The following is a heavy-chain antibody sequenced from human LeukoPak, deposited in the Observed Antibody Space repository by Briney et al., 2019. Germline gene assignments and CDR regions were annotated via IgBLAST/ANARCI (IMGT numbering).Heavy chain of an antibody. CDR1: GYTFTSYA. Sequence: ASVKVSCKASGYTFTSYAMNWVRQAPGQGLEWMGWINTNTGNPTYAQGFTGRFVFSLDTSVSTAYLQISSLKAEDTAVYYCARRWPYCSGGSCYAAGYWFDPWGQGTLVTVSS. V-gene: IGHV7-4-1*02. D-gene: IGHD2-15*01. J-gene: IGHJ5*02. CDR2: INTNTGNP. CDR3: ARRWPYCSGGSCYAAGYWFDP.